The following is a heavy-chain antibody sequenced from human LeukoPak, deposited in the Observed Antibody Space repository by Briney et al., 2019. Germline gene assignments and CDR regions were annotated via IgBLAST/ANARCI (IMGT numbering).Heavy chain of an antibody. CDR1: GGSISSYY. CDR3: AGYGSGSYYTPYGMDV. J-gene: IGHJ6*02. Sequence: SETLSLTCTVSGGSISSYYWSWIRQPAGKGLEWIGRIYTSGSTNFNPSLKSRVTMSVDTSKNQFSLKLSSVTAADTAVYYCAGYGSGSYYTPYGMDVWGQGTTVTVSS. CDR2: IYTSGST. V-gene: IGHV4-4*07. D-gene: IGHD3-10*01.